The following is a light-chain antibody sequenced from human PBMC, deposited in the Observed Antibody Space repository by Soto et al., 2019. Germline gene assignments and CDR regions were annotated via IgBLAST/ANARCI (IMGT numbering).Light chain of an antibody. V-gene: IGLV4-69*01. CDR2: LNSDGSH. CDR3: QTWGTGIRI. J-gene: IGLJ2*01. Sequence: QLVLTQSPSASASPGASVKLTCTLSRGHSSYAIAWYQQQAEKGPRYLMKLNSDGSHSKGDGIPDRFSGSSSGAGRYLTISSRQAEDEADYYCQTWGTGIRIFGRGTKLTVL. CDR1: RGHSSYA.